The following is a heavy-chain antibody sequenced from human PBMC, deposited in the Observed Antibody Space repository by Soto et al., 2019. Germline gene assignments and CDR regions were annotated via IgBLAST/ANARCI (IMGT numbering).Heavy chain of an antibody. J-gene: IGHJ4*02. CDR3: AKGRHPDGIWTFDY. Sequence: GDALSVSSLTSGFNFRTFTMKWVRQAPGKGLEWVSGISAGGTRPYYADSVKGRFTISRDNSKNMLFLQMNSLRAEDTAVYYCAKGRHPDGIWTFDYWGQGS. D-gene: IGHD3-9*01. CDR2: ISAGGTRP. CDR1: GFNFRTFT. V-gene: IGHV3-23*01.